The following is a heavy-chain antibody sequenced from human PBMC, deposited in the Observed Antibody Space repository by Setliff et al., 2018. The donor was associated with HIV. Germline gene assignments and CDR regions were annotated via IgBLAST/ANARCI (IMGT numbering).Heavy chain of an antibody. Sequence: GASVKVSCKTSGYTFTNYGISWVRQAPGQGLEWMGWISPYIGDTNYAQKFQGRVTMTTDSSTNTAYMDLRSLRSDGTAVYFCARDYCSRATCYGSNFDYWGQGTQVTVSS. CDR2: ISPYIGDT. V-gene: IGHV1-18*01. J-gene: IGHJ4*02. D-gene: IGHD2-2*01. CDR3: ARDYCSRATCYGSNFDY. CDR1: GYTFTNYG.